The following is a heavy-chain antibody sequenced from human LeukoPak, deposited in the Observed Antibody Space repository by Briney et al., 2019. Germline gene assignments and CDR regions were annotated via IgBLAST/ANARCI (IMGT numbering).Heavy chain of an antibody. CDR3: ARGSVTNDAFDI. V-gene: IGHV3-74*01. CDR1: GFTFSSYA. Sequence: GGSLRLSCAASGFTFSSYAMHWVRQAPGKGLVWVSRINSDGSSTSYADSVKGRFTISRDNAKNTLYLQMNSLRAEDTAVYYCARGSVTNDAFDIWGQGTMVTVSS. D-gene: IGHD2-21*02. CDR2: INSDGSST. J-gene: IGHJ3*02.